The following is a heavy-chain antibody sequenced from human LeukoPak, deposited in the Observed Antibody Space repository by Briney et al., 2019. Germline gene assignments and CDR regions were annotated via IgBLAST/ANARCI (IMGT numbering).Heavy chain of an antibody. CDR3: ARSLRRGGSCYSFGY. D-gene: IGHD2-15*01. CDR2: MNPNSGNT. J-gene: IGHJ4*02. CDR1: GYTFTGYY. V-gene: IGHV1-8*02. Sequence: GASVKVSCKASGYTFTGYYMHWVRQAPGQGLEWMGWMNPNSGNTGYAQKFQGRVTMTRNTSISTAYMELSSLRSEDTAVYYCARSLRRGGSCYSFGYWGQGTLVTVSS.